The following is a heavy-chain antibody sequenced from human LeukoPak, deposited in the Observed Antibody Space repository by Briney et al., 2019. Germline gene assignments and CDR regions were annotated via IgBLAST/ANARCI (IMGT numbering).Heavy chain of an antibody. Sequence: GGSLRLSCAASGFTFSSYWMSWVRQAPGKGLEWVANIKQDGSEKYYVDPVKGRFTISRDNAKNSLYLQMNSLKAEDTAVYYCARRKGKGTTSWTSIDYWGQGTLVTVSS. CDR1: GFTFSSYW. J-gene: IGHJ4*02. D-gene: IGHD1/OR15-1a*01. V-gene: IGHV3-7*03. CDR2: IKQDGSEK. CDR3: ARRKGKGTTSWTSIDY.